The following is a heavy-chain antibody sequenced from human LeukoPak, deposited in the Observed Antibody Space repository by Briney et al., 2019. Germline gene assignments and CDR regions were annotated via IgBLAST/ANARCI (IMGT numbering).Heavy chain of an antibody. D-gene: IGHD5-12*01. CDR1: GYTFTGYY. Sequence: ASVKVSCKASGYTFTGYYIHWVRQAPGQGLEWMGIINPGDGTTSYAQKFQGRVTMTRDTSTSTVYMELRSLRSEDTAVYYCARAASDYDFVYWGQGTLVTVSS. CDR2: INPGDGTT. J-gene: IGHJ4*02. CDR3: ARAASDYDFVY. V-gene: IGHV1-46*01.